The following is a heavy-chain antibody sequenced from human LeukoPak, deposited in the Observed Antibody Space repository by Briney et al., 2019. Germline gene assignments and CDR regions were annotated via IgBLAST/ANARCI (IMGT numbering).Heavy chain of an antibody. D-gene: IGHD4-17*01. CDR2: INHSGST. CDR3: ASNTLTTWLPAFDI. CDR1: GGSFSGYY. V-gene: IGHV4-34*01. J-gene: IGHJ3*02. Sequence: SETLSLTCAVYGGSFSGYYWSWIRQPPGKGLEWIGEINHSGSTNYNPSLKSRVTISVDTSKNQFSLKLSSVTAADTAVYYCASNTLTTWLPAFDISGQGTMVTVSP.